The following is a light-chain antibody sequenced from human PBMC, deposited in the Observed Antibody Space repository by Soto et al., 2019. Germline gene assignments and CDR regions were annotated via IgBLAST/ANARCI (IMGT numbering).Light chain of an antibody. CDR2: EVS. Sequence: QSALTQPASVSGSPGQSITIYCTGTISDVGGYNYVSWYQQHPGKAPKLMIYEVSNRPSGVSNRFSGSMSDNTASLTISGLQAEDEADYYCSSYTSSSTLLYVFGTGTKLTVL. CDR3: SSYTSSSTLLYV. CDR1: ISDVGGYNY. V-gene: IGLV2-14*01. J-gene: IGLJ1*01.